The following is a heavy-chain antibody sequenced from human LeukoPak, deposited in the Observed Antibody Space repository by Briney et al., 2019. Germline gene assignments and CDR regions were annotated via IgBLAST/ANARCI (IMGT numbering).Heavy chain of an antibody. V-gene: IGHV4-59*08. CDR2: VYYSGVT. CDR1: GGSISSDY. Sequence: SETLSLTCTVSGGSISSDYWSWIRQPPGKGLEWIGYVYYSGVTNYNPSLKSRVTISVGTSKNHFSLKLTSVTAADTAVYYCARLLGWSGPINWFDPWGRGTLVTASS. CDR3: ARLLGWSGPINWFDP. J-gene: IGHJ5*02. D-gene: IGHD3-3*01.